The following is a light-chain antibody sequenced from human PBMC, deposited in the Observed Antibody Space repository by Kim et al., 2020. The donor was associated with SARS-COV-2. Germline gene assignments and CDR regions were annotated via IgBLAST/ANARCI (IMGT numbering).Light chain of an antibody. CDR1: NIGSKS. V-gene: IGLV3-21*04. CDR3: QVWDRSSDHPGV. CDR2: YDS. Sequence: SYELTQPPSVSVAPGKTARITCGGNNIGSKSVHWYQQKPGQAPVLVIYYDSDRPSGIPERFSGSNSGNTATLTISRVEAGDEADYYCQVWDRSSDHPGVFGGGTKRTVL. J-gene: IGLJ3*02.